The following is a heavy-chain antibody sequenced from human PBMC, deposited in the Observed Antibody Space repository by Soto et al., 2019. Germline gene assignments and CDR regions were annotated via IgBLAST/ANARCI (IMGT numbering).Heavy chain of an antibody. CDR1: GFTFSSYA. CDR2: ISGSGGST. Sequence: EVQLLESGGGLVQPGGSLRLSCAASGFTFSSYAMSWVRQAPGKGLEWVSAISGSGGSTYYADSVKGRFTISRDNSKNTLNLQMNSLRAEDTAVYYCAKVRGSTGWFDPWGQGTLVTVSS. J-gene: IGHJ5*02. D-gene: IGHD7-27*01. V-gene: IGHV3-23*01. CDR3: AKVRGSTGWFDP.